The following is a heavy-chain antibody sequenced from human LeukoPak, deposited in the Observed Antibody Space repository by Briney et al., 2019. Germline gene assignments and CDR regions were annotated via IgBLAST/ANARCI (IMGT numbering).Heavy chain of an antibody. J-gene: IGHJ4*02. D-gene: IGHD3-22*01. CDR1: GGTFSSYA. V-gene: IGHV1-69*13. CDR2: IIPIFGTA. Sequence: SVKVSCKASGGTFSSYAISWVRQAPGQGLEWMGGIIPIFGTANYAQKFQGRVTITADESTSTAYMELSSLRSEDTAVYYCARSYYDSSGYYPNRYWGQGTLVTVSS. CDR3: ARSYYDSSGYYPNRY.